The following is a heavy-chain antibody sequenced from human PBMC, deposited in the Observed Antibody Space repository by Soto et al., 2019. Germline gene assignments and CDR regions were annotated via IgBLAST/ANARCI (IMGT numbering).Heavy chain of an antibody. Sequence: GGFLRLSCAASGFTFSGYAMSWVRQAPGKGLEWVSSISASGDSTYYADFVKGRFTISRDNSKNTLFLQLNILGLDDTAVYFCVEPGAYWTRWGQGTLVTVSS. V-gene: IGHV3-23*01. CDR3: VEPGAYWTR. CDR1: GFTFSGYA. J-gene: IGHJ4*02. CDR2: ISASGDST. D-gene: IGHD1-1*01.